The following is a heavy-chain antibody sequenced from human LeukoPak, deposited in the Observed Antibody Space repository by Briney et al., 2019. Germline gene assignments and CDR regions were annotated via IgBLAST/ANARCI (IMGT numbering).Heavy chain of an antibody. CDR1: GFTFSSYG. CDR2: ISYDGSNK. Sequence: GGSLRLSRAASGFTFSSYGMHWVRQAPGKGLEWVAVISYDGSNKYYADSVKGRVTISRDNSKNTLYLQMNSLRAEDTAVYYCAKATAGFDYWGEGTLVTVSS. V-gene: IGHV3-30*18. J-gene: IGHJ4*02. CDR3: AKATAGFDY. D-gene: IGHD2-21*02.